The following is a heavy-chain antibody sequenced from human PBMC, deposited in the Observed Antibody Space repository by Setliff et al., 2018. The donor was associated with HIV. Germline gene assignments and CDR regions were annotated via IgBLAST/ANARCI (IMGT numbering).Heavy chain of an antibody. Sequence: SETLSLTCTVSGGSISSGSYYWSWIRLPAGKGLEWIGQIHTSGSTNYNPSLKSRLTISVDTSKNQFSLKLSSVTAADTAVYYCARRTLITGYDYWGQGTLVTVSS. CDR3: ARRTLITGYDY. D-gene: IGHD3-16*01. V-gene: IGHV4-61*09. CDR2: IHTSGST. CDR1: GGSISSGSYY. J-gene: IGHJ4*02.